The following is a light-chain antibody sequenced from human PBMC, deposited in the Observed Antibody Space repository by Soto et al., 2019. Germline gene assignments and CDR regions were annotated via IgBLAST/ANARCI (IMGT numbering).Light chain of an antibody. J-gene: IGKJ4*01. CDR3: QQRSKWPVT. CDR2: DAS. CDR1: QSISEF. V-gene: IGKV3-11*01. Sequence: VVLTQSPAALSFSPGGRCTRSCIASQSISEFLAWYQQKPGQAPRLLIYDASNRATGTPARFSGSGSGTDFTLTISSLEAEDFALYYCQQRSKWPVTFGGGTKVDIK.